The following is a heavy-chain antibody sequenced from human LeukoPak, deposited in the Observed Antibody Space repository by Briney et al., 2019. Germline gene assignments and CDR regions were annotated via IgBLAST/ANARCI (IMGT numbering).Heavy chain of an antibody. D-gene: IGHD3-9*01. Sequence: PGGSLRLSCAASAFTFSNYAMSWVRQAPGKGLEWVSAITGSGGNTYYADSVKGRFTISRDNSKNTLYLQMNSLRAEDTAVYYCAKWGDYDVLTGYYVSDYWGQGTLVTVSS. CDR2: ITGSGGNT. CDR3: AKWGDYDVLTGYYVSDY. J-gene: IGHJ4*02. V-gene: IGHV3-23*01. CDR1: AFTFSNYA.